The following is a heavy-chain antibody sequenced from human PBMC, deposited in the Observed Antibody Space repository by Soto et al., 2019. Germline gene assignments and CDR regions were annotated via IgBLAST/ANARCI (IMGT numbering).Heavy chain of an antibody. D-gene: IGHD3-16*01. CDR2: IKSKTDGGTT. J-gene: IGHJ3*02. Sequence: GGSLRLSCAASGFTFSNAWMNWVRQAPGKGLEWVGRIKSKTDGGTTDYAAPVKGRFTISRDDSKNTLYLQMNSLKTEDTAVYYCTTGLLRSGGDFDIWGQGTMVTVSS. CDR1: GFTFSNAW. V-gene: IGHV3-15*07. CDR3: TTGLLRSGGDFDI.